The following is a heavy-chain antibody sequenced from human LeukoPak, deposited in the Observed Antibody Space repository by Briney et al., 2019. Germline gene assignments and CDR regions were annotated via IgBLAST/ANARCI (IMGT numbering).Heavy chain of an antibody. CDR2: ISPVLNIT. CDR3: ARDQGLTAPPPYGLDV. CDR1: GGTFSSSA. Sequence: SVKVSCKTSGGTFSSSAITWVRQAPGQGLEWMGRISPVLNITTYAQKFQGSVTITADTSTSTVYMELSSLRSEETAVYYCARDQGLTAPPPYGLDVWGQGTTVIVSS. V-gene: IGHV1-69*04. J-gene: IGHJ6*02. D-gene: IGHD5-18*01.